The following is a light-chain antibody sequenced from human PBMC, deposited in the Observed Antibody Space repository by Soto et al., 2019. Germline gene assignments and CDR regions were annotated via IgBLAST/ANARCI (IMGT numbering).Light chain of an antibody. CDR1: QSVSSSY. CDR3: LQYGSSPYT. J-gene: IGKJ2*01. Sequence: EIVLTQSPGTLSLSPGERATLSCRASQSVSSSYLAWYQQKPGQAPRPLIYGPSSRATGIPARFSGSGSGTDFTLTISRLEPEDFAVYYCLQYGSSPYTFGQGTKLEIK. CDR2: GPS. V-gene: IGKV3-20*01.